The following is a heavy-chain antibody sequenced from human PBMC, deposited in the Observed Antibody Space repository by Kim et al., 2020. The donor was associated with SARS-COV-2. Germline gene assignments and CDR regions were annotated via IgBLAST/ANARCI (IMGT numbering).Heavy chain of an antibody. CDR1: GGSISSSSYY. CDR2: IYYSGST. CDR3: ARLPVFLSDFWSGYRSRGDWFDP. J-gene: IGHJ5*02. D-gene: IGHD3-3*01. Sequence: SETLSLTCTVSGGSISSSSYYWGWIRQPPGKGLEWIGSIYYSGSTYYNPSLKSRVTISVDTSKNQFSLKLSSVTAADTAVYYCARLPVFLSDFWSGYRSRGDWFDPWGQRTLVTVSS. V-gene: IGHV4-39*01.